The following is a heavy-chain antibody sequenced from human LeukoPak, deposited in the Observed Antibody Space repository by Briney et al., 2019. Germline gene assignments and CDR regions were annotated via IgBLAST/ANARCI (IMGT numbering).Heavy chain of an antibody. V-gene: IGHV3-23*01. CDR2: ISGSGGST. CDR1: GFTFSSYA. CDR3: AKGGAADYYYYYYGMDV. D-gene: IGHD6-13*01. Sequence: PGGSLRLSCAASGFTFSSYAMSWVRQAPGKGLEWVSAISGSGGSTYYADSVKGRFTISRDNSKNTLYLQMNSLRAEDTAVYYCAKGGAADYYYYYYGMDVWGQGTTVTVSS. J-gene: IGHJ6*02.